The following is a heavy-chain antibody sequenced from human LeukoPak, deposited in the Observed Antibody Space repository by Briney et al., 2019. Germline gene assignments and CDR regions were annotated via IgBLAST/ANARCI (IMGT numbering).Heavy chain of an antibody. D-gene: IGHD1-26*01. CDR3: ARAGYIVGATLFDY. J-gene: IGHJ4*02. CDR2: IYTCGST. CDR1: GGSISSYY. Sequence: PSETLSLTCTVSGGSISSYYWSWIRQPAGKGLEWIGRIYTCGSTNYNPSLKSRVTMSVDTSKNQFSLKLSSVTAADTAVYYCARAGYIVGATLFDYWGQGTLVTVSS. V-gene: IGHV4-4*07.